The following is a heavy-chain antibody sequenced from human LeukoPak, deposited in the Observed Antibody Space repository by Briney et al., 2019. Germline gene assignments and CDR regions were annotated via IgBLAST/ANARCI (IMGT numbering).Heavy chain of an antibody. V-gene: IGHV3-23*01. CDR1: GFTFSSYA. Sequence: SGGSLRLSCAASGFTFSSYAMSSVRQAPEKGLEWVSAISGSGGSTYYADSVKGRFTISRDNFKNTLYLQMNSLRAEDTAVYYCAKDLGDYNAPGGYWGQGTLVTVSS. J-gene: IGHJ4*02. CDR3: AKDLGDYNAPGGY. D-gene: IGHD3-9*01. CDR2: ISGSGGST.